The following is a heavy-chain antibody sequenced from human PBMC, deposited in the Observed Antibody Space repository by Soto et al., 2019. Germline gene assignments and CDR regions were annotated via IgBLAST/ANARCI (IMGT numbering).Heavy chain of an antibody. CDR2: IIPIFGTA. CDR3: ARAGLVVPAALDSLEI. J-gene: IGHJ3*02. V-gene: IGHV1-69*13. D-gene: IGHD2-2*01. CDR1: GAPFSSYA. Sequence: ASVKVSCKAPGAPFSSYAISWVRQAPGQGLEWMGGIIPIFGTANYAQKFQGRVTITADASTSTAYMELSSLRSEYTAVYYCARAGLVVPAALDSLEIWGQGTMVTVSS.